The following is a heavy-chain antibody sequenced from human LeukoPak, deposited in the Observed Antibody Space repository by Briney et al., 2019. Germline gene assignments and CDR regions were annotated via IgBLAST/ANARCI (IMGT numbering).Heavy chain of an antibody. Sequence: SETLSLTCTVSGGSISSGSYYWSWIRQPAGRGLEWVGRIYMSGSTNYNPSLKSRVTISVDTSKNQFSLKLSAVTAADTAVYYCAKKNDFWSGYLDYWGQGTLVTVSS. J-gene: IGHJ4*02. CDR1: GGSISSGSYY. CDR2: IYMSGST. CDR3: AKKNDFWSGYLDY. V-gene: IGHV4-61*02. D-gene: IGHD3-3*01.